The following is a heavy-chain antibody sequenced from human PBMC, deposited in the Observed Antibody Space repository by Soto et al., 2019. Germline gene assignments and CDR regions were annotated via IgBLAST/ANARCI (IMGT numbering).Heavy chain of an antibody. Sequence: EVQLVESGGDLVQRGGSLRLSCVASGFTFSVYSMNWVRQAPGKGLEWFSYITSDTKTIKYADSVKGRFTISRDNAKNSVYLQMNSLRDEDTAVDYCARSVEGHFDYWGQGTVVTVSS. D-gene: IGHD6-19*01. CDR1: GFTFSVYS. CDR3: ARSVEGHFDY. J-gene: IGHJ4*02. V-gene: IGHV3-48*02. CDR2: ITSDTKTI.